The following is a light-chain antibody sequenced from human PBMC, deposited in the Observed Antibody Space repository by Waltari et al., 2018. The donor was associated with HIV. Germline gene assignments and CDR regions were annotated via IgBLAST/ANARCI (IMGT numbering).Light chain of an antibody. J-gene: IGLJ2*01. CDR3: SSYTRTSTLVA. V-gene: IGLV2-14*01. CDR1: SSDVGSYNY. CDR2: DVS. Sequence: QSALTQPASVSGSPGQSITISCTGTSSDVGSYNYVSWYQQHSGKALKLLIFDVSNRPSGVSNLFSGSKSGDTASLTISGLQTEDEAYYYCSSYTRTSTLVAFGGGTKVTVL.